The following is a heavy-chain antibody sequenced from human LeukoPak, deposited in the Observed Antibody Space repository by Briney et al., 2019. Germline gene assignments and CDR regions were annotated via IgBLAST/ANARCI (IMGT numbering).Heavy chain of an antibody. V-gene: IGHV3-23*01. CDR3: AKGGSSDIVVVPAAFDY. CDR1: GFTFSSYA. Sequence: PGASLRLSGAASGFTFSSYAMSWVRQAPGKGLEWVSAISGSGGCTYYADSVKGRFTISRDNSKNTLYLQMNSLRAEDTAVYYCAKGGSSDIVVVPAAFDYWGQGTLVTVSS. J-gene: IGHJ4*02. CDR2: ISGSGGCT. D-gene: IGHD2-2*01.